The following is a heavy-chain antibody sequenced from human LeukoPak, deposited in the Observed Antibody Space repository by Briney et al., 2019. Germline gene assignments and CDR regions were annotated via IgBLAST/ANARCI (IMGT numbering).Heavy chain of an antibody. CDR2: INHSGST. Sequence: PSETLSLTCVVYGGAFSGYYWSWIRQPPGKGLEWIGEINHSGSTNYNPSLKSRVTISVDTSKNQFSLKLSSVTAADTAVYYCARQGAVAGAHFDYWGQGTLVTVSS. J-gene: IGHJ4*02. D-gene: IGHD6-19*01. CDR1: GGAFSGYY. V-gene: IGHV4-34*01. CDR3: ARQGAVAGAHFDY.